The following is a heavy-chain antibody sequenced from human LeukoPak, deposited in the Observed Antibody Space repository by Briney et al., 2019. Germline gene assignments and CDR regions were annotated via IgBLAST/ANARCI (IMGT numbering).Heavy chain of an antibody. V-gene: IGHV1-69*13. CDR3: ARAPFDRGYFDY. Sequence: SVKVSCKASGGTFSSYAISWVRPAPGQGLEWMGGIIPIFGTANYAQKFQGRVTITADESTSTAYMALSRLRSEDTAVYYCARAPFDRGYFDYWGQGTLVTVSS. D-gene: IGHD3-10*01. CDR1: GGTFSSYA. J-gene: IGHJ4*02. CDR2: IIPIFGTA.